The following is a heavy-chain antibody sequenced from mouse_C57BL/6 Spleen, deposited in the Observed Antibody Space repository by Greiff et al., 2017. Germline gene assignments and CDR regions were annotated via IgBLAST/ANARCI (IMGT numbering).Heavy chain of an antibody. J-gene: IGHJ4*01. V-gene: IGHV1-74*01. Sequence: QVQLKQPGAELVKPGASVKVSCKASGYTFTSYWMHWVKQRPGQGLEWIGRIHPSDSDTNYNQKFKGKATLTVDKSSSTAYMQLSSLTSEDSAVYYCAIHDYDAVYYYAMDYWGQGTSVTVSS. CDR2: IHPSDSDT. CDR3: AIHDYDAVYYYAMDY. D-gene: IGHD2-4*01. CDR1: GYTFTSYW.